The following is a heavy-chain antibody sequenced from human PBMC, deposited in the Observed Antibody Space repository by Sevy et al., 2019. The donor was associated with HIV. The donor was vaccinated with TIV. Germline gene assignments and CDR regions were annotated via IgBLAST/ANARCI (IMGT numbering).Heavy chain of an antibody. Sequence: GGSLRLSCAAFGFTFSAYDMHWVRQAPGKGLEWVAIISSDGSYRYYADSVRGRFSMSKDNSKNTMYLQISALSIEDTAVYYCAKNRPPGGSYFSRHAMDVWGRGTTVTVSS. D-gene: IGHD3-16*01. CDR2: ISSDGSYR. V-gene: IGHV3-30*18. CDR1: GFTFSAYD. CDR3: AKNRPPGGSYFSRHAMDV. J-gene: IGHJ6*02.